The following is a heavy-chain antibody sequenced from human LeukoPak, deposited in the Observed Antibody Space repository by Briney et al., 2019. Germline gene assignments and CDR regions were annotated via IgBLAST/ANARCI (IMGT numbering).Heavy chain of an antibody. CDR2: ISAYNGNT. V-gene: IGHV1-18*01. D-gene: IGHD3-10*01. Sequence: ASVKVSCKASGYTFTSYGISWVRQAPGQGLEWMGWISAYNGNTNYAQKLQGRVTMTRDTSTSTVYMELSSLRSEDTAVYYCARWATMGPNYFDYWGQGTLVTVSS. CDR1: GYTFTSYG. CDR3: ARWATMGPNYFDY. J-gene: IGHJ4*02.